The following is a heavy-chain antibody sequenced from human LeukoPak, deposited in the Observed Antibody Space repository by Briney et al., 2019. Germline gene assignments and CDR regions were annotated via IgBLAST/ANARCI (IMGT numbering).Heavy chain of an antibody. CDR2: IIPIFGTA. Sequence: GASVKVSCKASGGTFSSYAISWVRQAPGQGLEWMGGIIPIFGTANYAQKFQGRVTITTDESTSTAYMELSSLRSEDTAVYYCARGTSIAARARPPYYYYYMDVWGKGTTVTVSS. CDR1: GGTFSSYA. V-gene: IGHV1-69*05. CDR3: ARGTSIAARARPPYYYYYMDV. D-gene: IGHD6-6*01. J-gene: IGHJ6*03.